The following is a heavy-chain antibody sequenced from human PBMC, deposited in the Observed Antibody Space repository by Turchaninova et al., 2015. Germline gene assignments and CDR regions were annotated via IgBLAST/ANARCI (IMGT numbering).Heavy chain of an antibody. CDR1: GGPISGYS. CDR2: IYHSGST. J-gene: IGHJ4*02. D-gene: IGHD6-6*01. V-gene: IGHV4-59*01. CDR3: ARAVIEGSSSWYFDY. Sequence: QVQLQXSXPGLVKPSXXXSLXXSVSGGPISGYSWSWVRQPPGKGLDGTGYIYHSGSTNYNPSLKSRVTISVDTSKSQFSLKLSSVTAADTAVYYCARAVIEGSSSWYFDYWGQGTLVTVSS.